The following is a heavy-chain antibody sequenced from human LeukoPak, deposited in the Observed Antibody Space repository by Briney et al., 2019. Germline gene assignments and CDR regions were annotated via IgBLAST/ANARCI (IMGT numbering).Heavy chain of an antibody. CDR1: GGTFSSYA. V-gene: IGHV1-69*01. J-gene: IGHJ6*02. D-gene: IGHD4-11*01. CDR2: IIPIFGTA. CDR3: ARDHSPYSNYDYYYYYGMDV. Sequence: GSSVKVSCEASGGTFSSYAISWVRQAPGQGLEWMGGIIPIFGTANYAQKFQGRVTITADESTSTAYMELSSLRSEDTAVYYCARDHSPYSNYDYYYYYGMDVWGQGTTVTVSS.